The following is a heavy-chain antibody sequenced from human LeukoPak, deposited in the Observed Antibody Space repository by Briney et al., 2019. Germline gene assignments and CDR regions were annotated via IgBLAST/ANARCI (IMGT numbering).Heavy chain of an antibody. Sequence: SETLSLTCAVYGGSFSGYYWSWIRQPPGKGLEWIGEINHSGSTNYNPSLKSRVTISVDTSKNQFSLKLSSVTPEDTAVYYCARGGFSSSWYGLLPRASYYFDYWGQGTLVTVSS. D-gene: IGHD6-13*01. CDR2: INHSGST. CDR1: GGSFSGYY. V-gene: IGHV4-34*01. CDR3: ARGGFSSSWYGLLPRASYYFDY. J-gene: IGHJ4*02.